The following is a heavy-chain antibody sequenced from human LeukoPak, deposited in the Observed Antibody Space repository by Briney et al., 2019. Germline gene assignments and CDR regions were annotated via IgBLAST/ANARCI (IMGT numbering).Heavy chain of an antibody. CDR1: GGSISSYY. CDR2: IYYSGST. D-gene: IGHD3-3*02. J-gene: IGHJ6*03. Sequence: SETLSLTCTVSGGSISSYYWSWIRQPPGKGLEWIGYIYYSGSTNYNPSLKSRVTIPVDTSKNQFSLKLSSVTAADTAVYYCARVEALYYYYMDVWGKGTTVTVSS. CDR3: ARVEALYYYYMDV. V-gene: IGHV4-59*01.